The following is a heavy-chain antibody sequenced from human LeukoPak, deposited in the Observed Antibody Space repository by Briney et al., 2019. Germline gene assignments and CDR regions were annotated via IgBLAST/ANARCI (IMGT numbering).Heavy chain of an antibody. CDR1: GFPFSSYA. CDR2: IIDSGGSK. J-gene: IGHJ6*02. CDR3: VRGYSFGPYGMDV. D-gene: IGHD2-15*01. V-gene: IGHV3-64D*09. Sequence: QSGGPLRLLCSASGFPFSSYAMHWLRQSPEKGLEHVSAIIDSGGSKYYADSVKGRFTISRDNSKNTLYLQMSSLRAEDTAVYFCVRGYSFGPYGMDVWGQGTTVTVSS.